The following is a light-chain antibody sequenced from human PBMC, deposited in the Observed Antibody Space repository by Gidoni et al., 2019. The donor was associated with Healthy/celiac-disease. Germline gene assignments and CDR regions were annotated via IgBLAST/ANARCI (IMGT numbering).Light chain of an antibody. V-gene: IGLV1-40*01. CDR2: DNS. Sequence: QSVLTQPPSVSGAPGQRVTISCTGRRSNIGAGYDVHWYQQLPGTAPKLLIYDNSNRPSGVPDRFSGSKSGTSASLAITGLQAEDEADYYCQSYDSSLSGPVIFGGGTKLTVL. CDR1: RSNIGAGYD. CDR3: QSYDSSLSGPVI. J-gene: IGLJ2*01.